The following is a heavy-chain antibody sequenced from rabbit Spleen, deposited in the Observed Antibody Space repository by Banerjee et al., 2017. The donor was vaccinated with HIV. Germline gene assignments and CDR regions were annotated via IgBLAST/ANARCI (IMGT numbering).Heavy chain of an antibody. J-gene: IGHJ6*01. V-gene: IGHV1S40*01. CDR1: GFSFSSSDY. CDR2: IAGSSSDFT. CDR3: ARDTGSSFSSYGMGL. Sequence: QSLEESGGDLVKPGASLTLTCTASGFSFSSSDYMCWVRQAPGKGLEWISCIAGSSSDFTYSATCAKGRCTISKLSSATVTLQMASLTVADTAAYFCARDTGSSFSSYGMGLWGQGTLVTVS. D-gene: IGHD8-1*01.